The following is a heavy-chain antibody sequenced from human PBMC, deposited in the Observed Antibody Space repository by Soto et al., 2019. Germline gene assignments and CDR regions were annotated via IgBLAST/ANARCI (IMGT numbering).Heavy chain of an antibody. CDR1: EFNFSDYY. Sequence: PGVPLRLSYTASEFNFSDYYMSWIRQAPGRGLEWISYISNTADTTYYADSVKGRLTVSRDNAKNSLSLEMNSLRADDTAVYYCARDRAPSRWSGINYGAQGTLVTV. CDR2: ISNTADTT. CDR3: ARDRAPSRWSGINY. V-gene: IGHV3-11*01. D-gene: IGHD2-15*01. J-gene: IGHJ4*02.